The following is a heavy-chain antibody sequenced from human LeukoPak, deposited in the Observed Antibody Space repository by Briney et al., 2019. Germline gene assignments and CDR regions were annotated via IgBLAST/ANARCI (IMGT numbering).Heavy chain of an antibody. D-gene: IGHD3-22*01. V-gene: IGHV4-31*03. CDR2: IYYSGST. CDR1: GGSISSGGYY. J-gene: IGHJ4*02. Sequence: PSQTLSLTCTVSGGSISSGGYYWSWIRQHPGKGLEWIGYIYYSGSTYYNPSLKGRVTISVDTSKNQFSLKLSSVTAADTAVYYCASLDSSGYTPTSYFDYWGQGTLVTVSS. CDR3: ASLDSSGYTPTSYFDY.